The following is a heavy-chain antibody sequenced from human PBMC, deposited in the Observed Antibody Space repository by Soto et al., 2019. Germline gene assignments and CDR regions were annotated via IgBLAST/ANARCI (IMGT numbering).Heavy chain of an antibody. J-gene: IGHJ4*02. Sequence: QVQLVESGGGVVQPGRSLRLSCAASGFTFSSYGMHWVRQAPGKGLEWVAVIWYDGSNKYYADSVKGRFTISRDNSKNTLYLQMNSLRAEDTAVYYCARVPSIAAAAKPFGYWGQGTLVTVSS. CDR1: GFTFSSYG. CDR3: ARVPSIAAAAKPFGY. D-gene: IGHD6-13*01. V-gene: IGHV3-33*01. CDR2: IWYDGSNK.